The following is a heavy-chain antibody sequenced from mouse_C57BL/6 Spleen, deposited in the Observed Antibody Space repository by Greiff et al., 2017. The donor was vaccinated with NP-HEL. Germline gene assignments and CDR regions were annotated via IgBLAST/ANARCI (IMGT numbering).Heavy chain of an antibody. V-gene: IGHV1-80*01. D-gene: IGHD2-1*01. J-gene: IGHJ2*01. CDR2: IYPGDGDT. CDR3: ARSVYYGNYAGDYFDY. Sequence: VQLQQSGAELVKPGASVKISCKASGYAFSSYWMNWVKQRPGKGLEWIGQIYPGDGDTNYNGKFKGKATLTADKSSSTAYMQLSSLTSEDSAVYFCARSVYYGNYAGDYFDYWGQGTTLTVSS. CDR1: GYAFSSYW.